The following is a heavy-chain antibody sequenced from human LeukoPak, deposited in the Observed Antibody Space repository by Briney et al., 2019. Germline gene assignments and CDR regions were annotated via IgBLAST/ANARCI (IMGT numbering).Heavy chain of an antibody. CDR3: AKDRVSMIVVVAFDI. Sequence: GGSLRLSCAASGFTFSNYAMSWVRQAPGKGLEWVSAISGSGLRTYYADSVKGRFTISRDISKNTLYLQMDSLRAEDTAVYYCAKDRVSMIVVVAFDIRGQGTMVTVSS. CDR2: ISGSGLRT. J-gene: IGHJ3*02. V-gene: IGHV3-23*01. CDR1: GFTFSNYA. D-gene: IGHD3-22*01.